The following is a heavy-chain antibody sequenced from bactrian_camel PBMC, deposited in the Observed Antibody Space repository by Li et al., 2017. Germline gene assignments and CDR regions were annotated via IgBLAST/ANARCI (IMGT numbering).Heavy chain of an antibody. CDR1: GFTFGTYD. V-gene: IGHV3S40*01. CDR3: AKRCRSGSACYDY. D-gene: IGHD3*01. CDR2: ISPDGVDT. Sequence: VQLVESGGDLVQPGGSLTLSCAASGFTFGTYDMSWVRQAPGKGLEWVSLISPDGVDTWYRDSVKGRFTFSRDNARNTVFLQLNSLKTEDMAMYYCAKRCRSGSACYDYWGQGTQVTVS. J-gene: IGHJ4*01.